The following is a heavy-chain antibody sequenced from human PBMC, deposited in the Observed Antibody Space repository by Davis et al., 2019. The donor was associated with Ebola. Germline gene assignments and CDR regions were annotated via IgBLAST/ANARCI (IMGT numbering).Heavy chain of an antibody. Sequence: GESLKISCAASGFTFSSYAMTWVRQAPGKGLEWVSGISGSGGSTYHADSVKGRFTISRDNSKNTLYLQMNSLRAEDTAVYYCAKDVSAHSSGYYYGDWGQGTLVTVSS. CDR3: AKDVSAHSSGYYYGD. CDR2: ISGSGGST. CDR1: GFTFSSYA. J-gene: IGHJ4*02. V-gene: IGHV3-23*01. D-gene: IGHD3-22*01.